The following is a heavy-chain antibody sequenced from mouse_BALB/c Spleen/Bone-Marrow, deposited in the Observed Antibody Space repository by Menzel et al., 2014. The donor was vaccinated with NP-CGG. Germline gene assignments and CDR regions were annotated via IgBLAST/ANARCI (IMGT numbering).Heavy chain of an antibody. J-gene: IGHJ2*01. Sequence: VQLKQSGGGIVQSGGSRKLSCAASGFTFSNFGIHWLRQAPEKGLEWVAYISSGSTSIYYADTVKGRFTVSRDKPKNTLFLQMDSLRSEDSAVYYCARNWYYFDYWGQGTTLTVSS. CDR3: ARNWYYFDY. D-gene: IGHD4-1*01. CDR2: ISSGSTSI. V-gene: IGHV5-17*02. CDR1: GFTFSNFG.